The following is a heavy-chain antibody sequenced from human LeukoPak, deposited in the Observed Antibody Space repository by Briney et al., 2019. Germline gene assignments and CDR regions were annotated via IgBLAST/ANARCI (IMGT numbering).Heavy chain of an antibody. Sequence: ASVKVSCKASGGTFSSYAISWVRQAPGQGLEWMGWINPNSGGTNYAQKFQGRVTMTRDTSISTAYMELSRLRSDDTAVYYCARGLPGDWGSSPLEDAFDIWGQGTMVTVSS. CDR3: ARGLPGDWGSSPLEDAFDI. J-gene: IGHJ3*02. D-gene: IGHD7-27*01. V-gene: IGHV1-2*02. CDR1: GGTFSSYA. CDR2: INPNSGGT.